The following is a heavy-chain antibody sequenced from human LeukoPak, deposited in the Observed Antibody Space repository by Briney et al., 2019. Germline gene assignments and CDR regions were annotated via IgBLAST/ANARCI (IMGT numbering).Heavy chain of an antibody. Sequence: PGGSLRLSCAASGFTFSSYSMNWVRQAPGKGLEWVSSISSSSSYIYYADSVKGRFTISRDNAKNSLYLQMNSLRAEDTAVYYCARAGYSSSWHPLHYGMDVWGQGTTVTVSS. D-gene: IGHD6-13*01. CDR1: GFTFSSYS. J-gene: IGHJ6*02. CDR2: ISSSSSYI. V-gene: IGHV3-21*01. CDR3: ARAGYSSSWHPLHYGMDV.